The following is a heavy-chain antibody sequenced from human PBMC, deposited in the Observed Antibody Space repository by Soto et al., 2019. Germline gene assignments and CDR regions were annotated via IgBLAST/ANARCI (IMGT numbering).Heavy chain of an antibody. CDR3: AREKSATYENYSLL. CDR2: ITRSGGNA. D-gene: IGHD2-15*01. V-gene: IGHV3-11*01. Sequence: GRHWRVSWAASGFRLRAYCMTWMRQPPEKGLEWIWTITRSGGNAYFVAPAKGRVTISRDNAHNSLYLQMSGLRAEDTALYYCAREKSATYENYSLLW. CDR1: GFRLRAYC. J-gene: IGHJ2*01.